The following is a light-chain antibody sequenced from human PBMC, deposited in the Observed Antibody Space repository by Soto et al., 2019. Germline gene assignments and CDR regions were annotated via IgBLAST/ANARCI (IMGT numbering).Light chain of an antibody. CDR2: KAS. CDR3: QQYNRYSWT. J-gene: IGKJ1*01. V-gene: IGKV1-5*03. Sequence: DIQMTQSPSTLSASVGDRVTITCRASQSISYWLAWYQQKPGKAPNLLIYKASSLKSGVPSRFSGSGSGTEFTLTISSLQADDFATYYCQQYNRYSWTFGQRTKVDNK. CDR1: QSISYW.